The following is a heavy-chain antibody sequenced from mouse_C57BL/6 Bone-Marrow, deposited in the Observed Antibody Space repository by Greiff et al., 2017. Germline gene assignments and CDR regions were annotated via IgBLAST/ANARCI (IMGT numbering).Heavy chain of an antibody. CDR2: ISYDGSN. CDR1: GYSITSGYY. Sequence: EVKLQESGPGLVKPSQSLSLTCSVTGYSITSGYYWNWIRQFPGNKLEWMGYISYDGSNNYNPSLKNRISITRDTSKNQLFLKLNSVTTEDTATYYCARERDPRYFDYWGQGTTLTVSS. V-gene: IGHV3-6*01. J-gene: IGHJ2*01. CDR3: ARERDPRYFDY.